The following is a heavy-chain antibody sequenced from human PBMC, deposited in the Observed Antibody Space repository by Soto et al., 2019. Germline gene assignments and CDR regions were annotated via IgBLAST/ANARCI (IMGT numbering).Heavy chain of an antibody. CDR3: ARDQLYYNDISGRPLNAFDV. J-gene: IGHJ3*01. D-gene: IGHD3-22*01. CDR1: GFPFSSYG. Sequence: PGGSLRLSCAASGFPFSSYGMHWVRQAPGKGLEWVAVISYDGSNKYYADSVKGRFTISRDNAKNSLYLQMNSLRAEDTAVYYCARDQLYYNDISGRPLNAFDVWGQGTMVTVSS. CDR2: ISYDGSNK. V-gene: IGHV3-30*03.